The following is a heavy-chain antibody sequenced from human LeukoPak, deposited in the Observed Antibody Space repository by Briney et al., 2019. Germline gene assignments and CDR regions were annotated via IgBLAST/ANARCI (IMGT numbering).Heavy chain of an antibody. V-gene: IGHV3-20*04. CDR1: GFTFNDYG. J-gene: IGHJ4*02. Sequence: GALRLSCAASGFTFNDYGLSWVRQAPGKGLEWVSGINWNGGTAGYADSVRGRFTISRDNAKNSLYLQMNSLRAEDTAVYYCARDDSPYYDSSRNPFDYWGQGTLVTVSS. D-gene: IGHD3-22*01. CDR3: ARDDSPYYDSSRNPFDY. CDR2: INWNGGTA.